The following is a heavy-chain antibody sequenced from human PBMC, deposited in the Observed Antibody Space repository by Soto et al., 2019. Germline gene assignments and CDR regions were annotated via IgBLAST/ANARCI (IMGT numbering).Heavy chain of an antibody. D-gene: IGHD3-16*02. J-gene: IGHJ4*02. V-gene: IGHV3-23*01. CDR1: GFTFSSYA. CDR3: AKEGFIATNTPLPSYYFDY. CDR2: ISGSGGST. Sequence: EVQLLESGGGLVQPGGSLRLSCAASGFTFSSYAMSWVRQAPGKGLEWVSAISGSGGSTYYADSVKGRFTISRDNSKNTLYLQMKSLRAEDTAVYYCAKEGFIATNTPLPSYYFDYWGQGTLVTVSS.